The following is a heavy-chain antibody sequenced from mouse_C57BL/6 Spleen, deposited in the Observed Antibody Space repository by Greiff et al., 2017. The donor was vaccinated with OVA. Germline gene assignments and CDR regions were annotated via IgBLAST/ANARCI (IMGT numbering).Heavy chain of an antibody. CDR2: ISYDGSN. D-gene: IGHD2-3*01. CDR1: GYSITSGYY. J-gene: IGHJ1*03. V-gene: IGHV3-6*01. CDR3: ASIYDGYFYWYFDV. Sequence: EVKLMESGPGLVKPSQSLSLTCSVTGYSITSGYYWNWIRQFPGNKLEWMGYISYDGSNNYNPSLKNRISITRDTSKNQFFLKLNSVTTEDTATYYCASIYDGYFYWYFDVWGTGTTVTVSS.